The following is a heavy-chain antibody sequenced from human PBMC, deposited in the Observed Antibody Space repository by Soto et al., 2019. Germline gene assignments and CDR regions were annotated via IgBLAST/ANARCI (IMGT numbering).Heavy chain of an antibody. CDR2: ISAHNGNT. Sequence: QVHLVQSGAEVKKPGASVKVSCKGSGYAFTTYGITWVRQAPGQGLEWMGWISAHNGNTNYAQKLQGRVTVTRDTSTSTAYTELRSLRSDATAVSYCARGRYGNYWGQGALVTVSS. CDR1: GYAFTTYG. D-gene: IGHD1-1*01. J-gene: IGHJ4*02. V-gene: IGHV1-18*01. CDR3: ARGRYGNY.